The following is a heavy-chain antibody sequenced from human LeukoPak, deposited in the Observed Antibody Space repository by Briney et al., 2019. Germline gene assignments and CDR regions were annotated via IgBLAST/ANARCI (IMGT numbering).Heavy chain of an antibody. CDR3: ARASPVPPTFLDY. CDR1: GGSITSGDFY. CDR2: SRNKANSYTT. J-gene: IGHJ4*02. V-gene: IGHV3-72*01. D-gene: IGHD2/OR15-2a*01. Sequence: PSETLSLTCTVSGGSITSGDFYWSWIRQAPGKGLEWVGRSRNKANSYTTEYAASVKGRFTISRDDSENSLNLQMNNLKSEDTAVYFCARASPVPPTFLDYWGQGTLVTVSS.